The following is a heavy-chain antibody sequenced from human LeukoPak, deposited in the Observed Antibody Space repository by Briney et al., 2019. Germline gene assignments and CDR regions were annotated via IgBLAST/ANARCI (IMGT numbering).Heavy chain of an antibody. CDR3: AKDASDYGDYYYGMDV. J-gene: IGHJ6*02. CDR2: ISYDGSKK. D-gene: IGHD4-17*01. Sequence: GRSLRLSCAASGFTFSSYGMHGVRQAPGKGLGWVAVISYDGSKKYYADSVKGRFTISRDNSKNTLYLQMNSLRAEDTALYYCAKDASDYGDYYYGMDVWGQGTTVTVSS. V-gene: IGHV3-30*18. CDR1: GFTFSSYG.